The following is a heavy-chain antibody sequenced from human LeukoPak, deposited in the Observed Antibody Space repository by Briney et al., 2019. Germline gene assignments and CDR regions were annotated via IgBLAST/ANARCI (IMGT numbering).Heavy chain of an antibody. D-gene: IGHD3-22*01. J-gene: IGHJ6*02. CDR2: IKRDGSEK. V-gene: IGHV3-7*04. CDR3: ARDRYSSGGLDV. Sequence: VQPGGSLRLSCAASGFTFSNYWMSWVRQAPGKGLEWVAKIKRDGSEKYYVDSVKGRFTISRDNAKNSLYLQMNSLRAEDTAVYYCARDRYSSGGLDVWGQGTTVTVSS. CDR1: GFTFSNYW.